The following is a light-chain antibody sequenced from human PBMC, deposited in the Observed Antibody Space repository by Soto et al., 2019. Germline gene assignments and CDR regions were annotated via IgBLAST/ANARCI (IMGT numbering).Light chain of an antibody. V-gene: IGLV1-44*01. J-gene: IGLJ7*01. CDR2: SDN. Sequence: QSVLTQPPSASGTPGQRVTISCSGSRSNIGTNTVTWYQQLPGTAPKLLIYSDNQRPSGVPDRFSGSKSGTSASLAISGLQSDDEAAYYCAAWDVIFAVFGGGTQLTVL. CDR1: RSNIGTNT. CDR3: AAWDVIFAV.